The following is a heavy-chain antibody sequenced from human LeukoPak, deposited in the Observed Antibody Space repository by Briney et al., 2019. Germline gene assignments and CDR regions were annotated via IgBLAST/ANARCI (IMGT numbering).Heavy chain of an antibody. CDR3: AKLGGDSDSGGSFYYYYYMDV. CDR1: GFAFSSYA. Sequence: QPGGSLSRSCAASGFAFSSYAMSWVRQAPGKGLEWVSAISGSGGSTYYADSVEGRFTISRDNSKNTLYLQMNSLRAEDTAVYYCAKLGGDSDSGGSFYYYYYMDVWGKGTTVTVSS. D-gene: IGHD3-16*01. CDR2: ISGSGGST. J-gene: IGHJ6*03. V-gene: IGHV3-23*01.